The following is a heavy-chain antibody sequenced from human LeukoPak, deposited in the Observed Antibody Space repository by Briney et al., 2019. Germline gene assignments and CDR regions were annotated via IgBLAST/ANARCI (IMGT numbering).Heavy chain of an antibody. V-gene: IGHV3-49*04. CDR3: TRVQYYDFWSGYPGYYGMDV. J-gene: IGHJ6*02. D-gene: IGHD3-3*01. CDR1: GFTFGDYA. CDR2: IRSKAYGGTT. Sequence: GRSLRLSCTASGFTFGDYAMSRVRQAPGKGLEWVGFIRSKAYGGTTEYAASVKGRFTISRDDSKSIAYLQMNSLKTEDTAVYYCTRVQYYDFWSGYPGYYGMDVWGQGTTVTVSS.